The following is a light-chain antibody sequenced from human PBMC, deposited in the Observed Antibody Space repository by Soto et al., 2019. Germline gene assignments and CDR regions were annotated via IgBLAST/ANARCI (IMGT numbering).Light chain of an antibody. CDR2: ANS. CDR1: SSNIGARYD. CDR3: QSYDSSLSGWV. Sequence: QAVVTQPPSVSGAPGQRVTISCTGSSSNIGARYDVHWYQQSPGTAPKLLICANSNRPSGVPDRFSGSKSGTSASLAITGLQAEDEADYYCQSYDSSLSGWVFGGGTKLTVL. J-gene: IGLJ3*02. V-gene: IGLV1-40*01.